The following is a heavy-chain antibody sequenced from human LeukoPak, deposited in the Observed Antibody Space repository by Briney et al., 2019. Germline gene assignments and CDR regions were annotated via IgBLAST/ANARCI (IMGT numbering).Heavy chain of an antibody. CDR2: ISNNGGTT. V-gene: IGHV3-23*01. D-gene: IGHD4-23*01. J-gene: IGHJ4*02. CDR1: GFTFSSSA. CDR3: VKGGGNVRRYFEY. Sequence: GGSLRLSCAASGFTFSSSAMSWVRQAPGKGLEWVSAISNNGGTTYYADSVKGRFTISRDSSKNTLYLQMNSLRAEDTAVYYCVKGGGNVRRYFEYWGQGTLVTVCS.